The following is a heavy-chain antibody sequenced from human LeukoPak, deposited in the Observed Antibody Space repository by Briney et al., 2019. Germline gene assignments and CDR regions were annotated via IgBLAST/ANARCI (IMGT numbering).Heavy chain of an antibody. CDR2: IYNSGTT. CDR1: LGSIRYYN. V-gene: IGHV4-59*01. CDR3: ARGNNYPGAFDY. D-gene: IGHD1/OR15-1a*01. Sequence: PSETLSLTCSGSLGSIRYYNWSWLRQPPGKGLEWIGHIYNSGTTSYNPSLKGQVTISVDTSKNQFSLNLSSLTAVDTAVDDCARGNNYPGAFDYWGQGTLVTVSS. J-gene: IGHJ4*02.